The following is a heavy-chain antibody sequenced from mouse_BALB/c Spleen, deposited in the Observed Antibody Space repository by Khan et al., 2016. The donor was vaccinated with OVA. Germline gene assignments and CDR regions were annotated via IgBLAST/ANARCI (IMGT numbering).Heavy chain of an antibody. D-gene: IGHD3-3*01. J-gene: IGHJ1*01. CDR2: MWSGGST. CDR3: ARNRDGGSYWYFDV. Sequence: QMQLEGSGPGLVAPSQSLSITCTVSGFSLSRYSVHWVRQPPGKGLEWLGMMWSGGSTDSNSALKSRLSISKDNSKSQVFLKMNSLQTDDTAMYYCARNRDGGSYWYFDVWGAGTTVTVSS. CDR1: GFSLSRYS. V-gene: IGHV2-6-4*01.